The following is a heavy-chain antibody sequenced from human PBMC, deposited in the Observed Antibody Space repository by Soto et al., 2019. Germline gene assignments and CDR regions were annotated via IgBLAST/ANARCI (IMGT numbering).Heavy chain of an antibody. CDR3: ARELQGCSGGSCYHYFDY. V-gene: IGHV4-34*01. D-gene: IGHD2-15*01. CDR2: INHSGST. CDR1: GGSFSGYY. J-gene: IGHJ4*02. Sequence: SETLSLTCAVYGGSFSGYYWSWIRQPPGKGLEWIGEINHSGSTNYNPSLKSRVTISVDRSKNQFSLKLSSVTAADTAVYYCARELQGCSGGSCYHYFDYWGQGTLVTVSS.